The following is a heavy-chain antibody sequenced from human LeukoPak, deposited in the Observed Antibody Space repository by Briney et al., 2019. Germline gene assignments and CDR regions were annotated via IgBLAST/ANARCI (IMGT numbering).Heavy chain of an antibody. V-gene: IGHV4-39*07. CDR3: AREGSIAVSY. CDR1: GGSISSSSYY. CDR2: IYYSGST. J-gene: IGHJ4*02. Sequence: SETLSLTCTVSGGSISSSSYYWGWIRQPPGKGLEWIGSIYYSGSTYYNPSLKSRVTTSVDTSKNQFSLKLSSVTAADTAVYYCAREGSIAVSYWGQGTLVTVSS. D-gene: IGHD6-19*01.